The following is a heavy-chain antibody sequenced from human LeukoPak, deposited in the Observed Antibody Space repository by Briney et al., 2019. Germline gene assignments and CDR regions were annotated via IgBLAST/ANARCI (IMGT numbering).Heavy chain of an antibody. CDR3: ARLSGAPIRHPIYHFDY. Sequence: PETLSLTCAVSGYSISSGYYWGWIRQPPGKGLERIGNIYHSGSTYKNPSLKSRVTISLDTSKNQFSLNLSSVTAADTAMYYCARLSGAPIRHPIYHFDYWGQGTLVTVSS. CDR2: IYHSGST. J-gene: IGHJ4*02. V-gene: IGHV4-38-2*01. CDR1: GYSISSGYY. D-gene: IGHD2-2*02.